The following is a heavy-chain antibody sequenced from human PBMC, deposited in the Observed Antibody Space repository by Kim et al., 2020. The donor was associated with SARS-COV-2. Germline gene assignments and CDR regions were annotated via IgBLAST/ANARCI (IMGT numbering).Heavy chain of an antibody. V-gene: IGHV3-73*01. CDR2: YAT. CDR3: TYAVGGTYY. J-gene: IGHJ4*02. Sequence: YATAYAASVKGRFTISRDDSKNTAYLQMNSLKTEDTAVYYCTYAVGGTYYWGQGTLVTVSS. D-gene: IGHD6-19*01.